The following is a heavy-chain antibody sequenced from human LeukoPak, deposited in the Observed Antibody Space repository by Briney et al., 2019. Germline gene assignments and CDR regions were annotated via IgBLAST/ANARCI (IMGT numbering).Heavy chain of an antibody. V-gene: IGHV4-39*07. Sequence: SETLSLTCTVSGGSISSSSYYWGWIRQPPGKGLEWIGNIYYSGSTYYNPSLKSRVTISVDTSKNQFSLKLSSVTAADTAVYYRARVFREQWLGNWYFDLWGHGTLVTVSS. CDR2: IYYSGST. CDR3: ARVFREQWLGNWYFDL. CDR1: GGSISSSSYY. J-gene: IGHJ2*01. D-gene: IGHD6-19*01.